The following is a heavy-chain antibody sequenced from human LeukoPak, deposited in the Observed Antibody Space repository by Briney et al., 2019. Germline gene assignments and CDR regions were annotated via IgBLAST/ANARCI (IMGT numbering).Heavy chain of an antibody. CDR2: IWYDGSNK. V-gene: IGHV3-33*08. Sequence: GGSLRLSCAASGFTFSSYGMHWVRQAPGKGLEWVAVIWYDGSNKYYADSVKGRFTISGDNSKNTLYLQMNSLRVEDTAVYYCARDGTVTAGPFDPWGQGTLVTVSS. J-gene: IGHJ5*02. D-gene: IGHD4-11*01. CDR1: GFTFSSYG. CDR3: ARDGTVTAGPFDP.